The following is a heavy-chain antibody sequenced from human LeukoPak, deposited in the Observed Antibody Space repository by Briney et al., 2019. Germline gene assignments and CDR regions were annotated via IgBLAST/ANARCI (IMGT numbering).Heavy chain of an antibody. CDR1: GGSISSHY. J-gene: IGHJ5*02. D-gene: IGHD3-16*01. CDR2: IYYSGST. Sequence: SETLSLTCTVSGGSISSHYWSWIRQPPGKGLEWIGYIYYSGSTNYNPSLKSRVTISVDTSKNQFSLKLSSVTAADTAVYYCASSGPPTSTVNWFDPWGQGTLVTVSS. CDR3: ASSGPPTSTVNWFDP. V-gene: IGHV4-59*08.